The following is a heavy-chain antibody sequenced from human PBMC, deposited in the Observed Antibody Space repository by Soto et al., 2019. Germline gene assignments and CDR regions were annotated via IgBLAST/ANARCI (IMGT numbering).Heavy chain of an antibody. D-gene: IGHD6-6*01. CDR2: IYYSGST. CDR1: GGSISSYY. V-gene: IGHV4-59*08. Sequence: TSETLSLTCTVSGGSISSYYWSWIRQPPGKGLEWVGYIYYSGSTNYNPSLKSRVTISVDTSKNQFSLKLSSVTAADTAVYYCARLGYSSSNRGSWFDPWGQGTLVTVSS. CDR3: ARLGYSSSNRGSWFDP. J-gene: IGHJ5*02.